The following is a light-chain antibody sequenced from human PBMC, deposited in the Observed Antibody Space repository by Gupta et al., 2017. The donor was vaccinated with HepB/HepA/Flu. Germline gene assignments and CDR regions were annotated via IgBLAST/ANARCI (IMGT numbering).Light chain of an antibody. J-gene: IGKJ2*02. CDR1: QSITANY. CDR3: QQDNYSPCI. CDR2: GAS. Sequence: VLTQSPGTLSVSPGDRVTLSCRASQSITANYLAWYQQTPGQAPRLLIYGASNRATGIPDRFSGSGSGTNFTLSISRVEPEDFAVYYCQQDNYSPCIFGQGTKMEI. V-gene: IGKV3-20*01.